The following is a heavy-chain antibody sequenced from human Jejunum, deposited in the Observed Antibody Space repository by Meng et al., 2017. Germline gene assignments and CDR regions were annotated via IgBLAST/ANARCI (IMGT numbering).Heavy chain of an antibody. CDR1: GFKFNSYA. CDR2: FSGGIGTT. V-gene: IGHV3-23*01. D-gene: IGHD2-15*01. CDR3: AKATASTCSGVNCYYFDY. J-gene: IGHJ4*01. Sequence: GGSLRLSCVGSGFKFNSYAMSWVRQAPGKGLEWVATFSGGIGTTYEADSVRGRFTIYGDKSESTLHLQMDSLRAEDTAVYFCAKATASTCSGVNCYYFDYWGHGTPVTVSS.